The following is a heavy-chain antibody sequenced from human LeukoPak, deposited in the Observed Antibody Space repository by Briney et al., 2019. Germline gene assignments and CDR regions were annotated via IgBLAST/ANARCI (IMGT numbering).Heavy chain of an antibody. Sequence: GRSLRLSCVGSGSTFDDYAMHWVRQSPGKGLEWVSGISWNSGSIGYADSVKGRFTISRDNAKNSLYLQMNSLRAEDTALYYCAKGSSSGWYDSFDYWGQGTLVTVSS. D-gene: IGHD6-19*01. CDR3: AKGSSSGWYDSFDY. V-gene: IGHV3-9*01. CDR2: ISWNSGSI. CDR1: GSTFDDYA. J-gene: IGHJ4*02.